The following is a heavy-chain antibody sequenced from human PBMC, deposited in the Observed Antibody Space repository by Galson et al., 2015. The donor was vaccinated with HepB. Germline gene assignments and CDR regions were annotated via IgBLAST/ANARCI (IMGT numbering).Heavy chain of an antibody. J-gene: IGHJ2*01. V-gene: IGHV3-7*03. D-gene: IGHD6-6*01. CDR2: IKQDGSEK. CDR3: ARGAYIPARQGDWYFDL. Sequence: SLRLSCAASGFTFSNYWMSWVRQVPGKGLEWVANIKQDGSEKYYVDSVKGRFTISRDNAKISLYLQMNSLRAEDTAVYYCARGAYIPARQGDWYFDLWGRGTLVTVSS. CDR1: GFTFSNYW.